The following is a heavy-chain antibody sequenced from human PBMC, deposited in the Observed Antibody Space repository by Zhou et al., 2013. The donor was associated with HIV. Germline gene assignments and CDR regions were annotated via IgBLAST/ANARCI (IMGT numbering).Heavy chain of an antibody. CDR1: GDDGFNIYV. CDR2: IIPRYGTI. V-gene: IGHV1-69*13. J-gene: IGHJ6*03. D-gene: IGHD4-17*01. CDR3: ARGEEQTTVVTPRDYYYYMDV. Sequence: QVHLVQSGAEVKKPGSSVKVSCKASGDDGFNIYVIHWVRQAPGQGFEWMGKIIPRYGTISYSQKFQDRLTITADESTSTAYMELSSLRSEDTAVYYCARGEEQTTVVTPRDYYYYMDVWGKGDHGHRLL.